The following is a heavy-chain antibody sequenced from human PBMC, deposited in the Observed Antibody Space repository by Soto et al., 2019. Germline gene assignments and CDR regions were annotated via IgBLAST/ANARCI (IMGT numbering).Heavy chain of an antibody. CDR1: GFTFSRHA. CDR3: AKVMGAYVTQYYFDY. CDR2: ITGSGGST. J-gene: IGHJ4*02. Sequence: EVQLLESGGALVQPGGSLRLSCAASGFTFSRHAMSWVRQAPGKGLEWVSAITGSGGSTYYADSVKGRFTISRDNSKNPLYLQMNSLIAEDTAVYYCAKVMGAYVTQYYFDYWGQGTLVTVSS. V-gene: IGHV3-23*01. D-gene: IGHD2-21*02.